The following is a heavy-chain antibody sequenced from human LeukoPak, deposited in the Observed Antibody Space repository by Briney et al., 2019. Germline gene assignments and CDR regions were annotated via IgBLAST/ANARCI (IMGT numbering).Heavy chain of an antibody. D-gene: IGHD3-16*02. V-gene: IGHV1-24*01. CDR1: VYTLTELA. Sequence: ASVNVSCKFSVYTLTELAIHWVRQAPGKGLEWMGALPPEDGGTIYAQKFQGRIALTEDTTTDTAYMELRSLSSEDTAVYYCATARVRLGELSLPEVRDDWGQGTLISVSS. J-gene: IGHJ4*02. CDR2: LPPEDGGT. CDR3: ATARVRLGELSLPEVRDD.